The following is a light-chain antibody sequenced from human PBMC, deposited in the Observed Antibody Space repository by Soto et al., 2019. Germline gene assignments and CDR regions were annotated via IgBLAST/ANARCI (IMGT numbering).Light chain of an antibody. CDR1: SSDVGGYNY. CDR2: DVS. J-gene: IGLJ1*01. Sequence: QSVLTQPRPVSGSPGQTFTISCTGTSSDVGGYNYVSWYQQHPGKAPKLMIYDVSKRPSGVPDRFSGSKSGNTASLTISGLQADDEADYYCCSYAGSYTFYVFGTGTKVTVL. V-gene: IGLV2-11*01. CDR3: CSYAGSYTFYV.